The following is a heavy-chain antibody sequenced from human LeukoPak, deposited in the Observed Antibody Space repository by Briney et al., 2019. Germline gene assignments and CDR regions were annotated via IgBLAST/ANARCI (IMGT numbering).Heavy chain of an antibody. J-gene: IGHJ4*02. CDR2: IYYSGST. CDR1: GGSISSYY. Sequence: SETLSLTCTVSGGSISSYYWSWIRQPPGKGLEWIGYIYYSGSTNYNPSLKSRVTISVDTSKNQFSLKLSSVTAADTAVYYCARSGDIVVVPAAEEFDYWGQGTLVTVSS. V-gene: IGHV4-59*08. CDR3: ARSGDIVVVPAAEEFDY. D-gene: IGHD2-2*01.